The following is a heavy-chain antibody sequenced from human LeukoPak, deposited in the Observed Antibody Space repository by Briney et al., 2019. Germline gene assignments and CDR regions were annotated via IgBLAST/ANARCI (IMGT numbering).Heavy chain of an antibody. V-gene: IGHV3-11*01. CDR1: GFTFSDYY. CDR2: ISSSGSTI. Sequence: TAGGSLRLSCAASGFTFSDYYMSWIRQAPGKGLEWVSYISSSGSTIYYADSVKGRFTISRDNAKNSLYLQMNSLRAEDTAVYYCARGWLRLLPFDYWGQGTLVTVSS. D-gene: IGHD5-12*01. CDR3: ARGWLRLLPFDY. J-gene: IGHJ4*02.